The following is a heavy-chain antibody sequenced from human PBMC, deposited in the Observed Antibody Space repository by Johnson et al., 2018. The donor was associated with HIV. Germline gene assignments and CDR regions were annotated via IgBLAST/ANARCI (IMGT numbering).Heavy chain of an antibody. Sequence: QVQLEESGGGLVKPGGSLRLSCAGSGFTFSDYYMSWIRQAPGKGLEWVSFISSSGSTKYSAASVKGRFTISRTNAKNSLYLQMNSLRAEDTAVYFCARDRGTVVILSDSFDIWGQGTMVTVSS. D-gene: IGHD3-22*01. J-gene: IGHJ3*02. CDR3: ARDRGTVVILSDSFDI. CDR1: GFTFSDYY. CDR2: ISSSGSTK. V-gene: IGHV3-11*04.